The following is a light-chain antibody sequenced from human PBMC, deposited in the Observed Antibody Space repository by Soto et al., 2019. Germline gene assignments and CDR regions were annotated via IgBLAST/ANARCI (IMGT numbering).Light chain of an antibody. CDR1: HSVGSSH. J-gene: IGKJ1*01. CDR3: QQYVGWT. V-gene: IGKV3-20*01. Sequence: EIVLTQSPGTLSLSPGERATLSCRASHSVGSSHLAWYQQKPGQAPRLLIYGASSRATGLPDRFSGSGSGTYFTLTISRLEPEDSAVYYCQQYVGWTFGQGTKVEIK. CDR2: GAS.